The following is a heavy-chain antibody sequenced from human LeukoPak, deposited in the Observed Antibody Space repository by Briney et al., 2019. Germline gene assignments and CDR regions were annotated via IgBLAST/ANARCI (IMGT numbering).Heavy chain of an antibody. Sequence: GGSLRLSCAASGTYWMHWVRQAPGKGLVWVSHINSDGSWTGYADSVKGRFTISKDNAKNTLYLQMNSLRAEDTAVYYCARDLLGLATTAYYYYGMDVWGQGTTVTVSS. D-gene: IGHD5-24*01. V-gene: IGHV3-74*01. CDR3: ARDLLGLATTAYYYYGMDV. CDR2: INSDGSWT. J-gene: IGHJ6*02. CDR1: GTYW.